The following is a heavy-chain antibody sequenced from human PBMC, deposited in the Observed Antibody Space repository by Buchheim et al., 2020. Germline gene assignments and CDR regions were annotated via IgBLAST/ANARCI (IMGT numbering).Heavy chain of an antibody. CDR3: ARGAFADGLDA. J-gene: IGHJ6*02. V-gene: IGHV3-74*01. Sequence: EVQLVESGGGLVQPGGSLRFSCAASGFSFSSYWMNWVRQAPGKGLVWISRVKRDGSETFYADNVKGRFTISRDNDKNTLYLQMNSLRAEDTAVYYCARGAFADGLDAWGQGTT. CDR1: GFSFSSYW. CDR2: VKRDGSET. D-gene: IGHD3-3*02.